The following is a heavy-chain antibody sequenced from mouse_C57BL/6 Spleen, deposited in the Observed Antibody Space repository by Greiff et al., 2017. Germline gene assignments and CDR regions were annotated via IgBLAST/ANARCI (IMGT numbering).Heavy chain of an antibody. Sequence: VQLQESGPELVKPGASVKISCKASGYSFTSYYIHWVKQRPGQGLEWIGWIYPGSGNTKYNEKFKGKATLTADTSSSTAYMQLSGLASEDSAVYSGARDEGGYWGQGTTLTVSS. CDR1: GYSFTSYY. CDR2: IYPGSGNT. CDR3: ARDEGGY. V-gene: IGHV1-66*01. J-gene: IGHJ2*01.